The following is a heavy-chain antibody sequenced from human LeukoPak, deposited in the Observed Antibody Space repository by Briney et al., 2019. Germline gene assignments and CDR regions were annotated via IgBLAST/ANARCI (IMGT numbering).Heavy chain of an antibody. D-gene: IGHD3-10*01. J-gene: IGHJ4*02. CDR2: ISSSSSYI. V-gene: IGHV3-21*01. Sequence: GGSLRLSCAASGFTFSSYSMNWVRQAPGKGLEWVSSISSSSSYIYYADSVKGRFTISRDNAKNSLYLQMNSLRAEDTAVYYCARDNYGSGSYKYFDYWGQGTLVTVSS. CDR3: ARDNYGSGSYKYFDY. CDR1: GFTFSSYS.